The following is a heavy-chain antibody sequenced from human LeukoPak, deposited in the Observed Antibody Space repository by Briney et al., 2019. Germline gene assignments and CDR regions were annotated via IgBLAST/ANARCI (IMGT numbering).Heavy chain of an antibody. J-gene: IGHJ4*02. CDR3: TTDSAKSFDD. V-gene: IGHV3-33*01. Sequence: PGGSLKLSCAASGFTFRNYGFHWVRQAPGKGLEWVAVIYHDGSYKFYADSVKGRFTFSRDNSKNTVFLEMNSLRGEDTAMYYCTTDSAKSFDDWGQGTLVTVSS. CDR1: GFTFRNYG. D-gene: IGHD4/OR15-4a*01. CDR2: IYHDGSYK.